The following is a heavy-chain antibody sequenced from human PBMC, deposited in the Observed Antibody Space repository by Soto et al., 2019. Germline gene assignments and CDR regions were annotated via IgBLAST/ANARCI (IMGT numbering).Heavy chain of an antibody. V-gene: IGHV1-69*06. CDR3: AIARRDGYNSAYFDY. CDR1: GGTFSSYA. Sequence: VASVKVSCKASGGTFSSYAISWVRQAPGQGLEWMGGIIPIFGTANYAQKFQGRVTITADKSTSTAYMELSSLRSEDTAVYYCAIARRDGYNSAYFDYWGQGTLVTVST. J-gene: IGHJ4*02. D-gene: IGHD5-12*01. CDR2: IIPIFGTA.